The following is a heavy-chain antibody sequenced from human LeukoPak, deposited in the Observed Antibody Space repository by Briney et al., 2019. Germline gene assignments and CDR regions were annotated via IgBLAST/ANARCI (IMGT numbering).Heavy chain of an antibody. Sequence: GGSLRLSCAASGFTFSSYAMSWVRQAPGKGLEWVSAISGSGGSTYYADSVKGRFTISRDNSKNTLYLQMDSLRVEDAAVYYCARARGSGWSLPLDYWGRGTLVTVSS. CDR2: ISGSGGST. CDR3: ARARGSGWSLPLDY. V-gene: IGHV3-23*01. J-gene: IGHJ4*02. CDR1: GFTFSSYA. D-gene: IGHD6-19*01.